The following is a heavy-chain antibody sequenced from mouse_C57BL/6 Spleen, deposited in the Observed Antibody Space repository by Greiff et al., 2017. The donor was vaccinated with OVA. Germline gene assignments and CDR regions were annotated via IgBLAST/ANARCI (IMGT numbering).Heavy chain of an antibody. Sequence: EVQLQQSGPELVKPGASVKMSCKASGYTFTDYNMHWVKQSHGKSLEWIGYINPNNGGTSYNQKFKGKATLTVNKSSSTAYMELRSLTSEDSAVYYCAREGDYDDGYYFDYWGQGTTLTVSS. J-gene: IGHJ2*01. D-gene: IGHD2-4*01. CDR1: GYTFTDYN. V-gene: IGHV1-22*01. CDR3: AREGDYDDGYYFDY. CDR2: INPNNGGT.